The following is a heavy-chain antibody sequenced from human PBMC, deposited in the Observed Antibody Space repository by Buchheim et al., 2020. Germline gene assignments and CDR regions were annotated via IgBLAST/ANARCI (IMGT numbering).Heavy chain of an antibody. CDR2: ISYDGSNK. CDR3: AREGEVLLWFRELGHYGMDV. Sequence: QVQLVESGGGVVQPGRSLRLSCAASGFTFSSYAMHWVRQAPGKGLEWVAVISYDGSNKYYADSVKGRFTISRDNSKNTLYLQMNSRRAEDTAVYYCAREGEVLLWFRELGHYGMDVWGQGTT. J-gene: IGHJ6*02. D-gene: IGHD3-10*01. V-gene: IGHV3-30*04. CDR1: GFTFSSYA.